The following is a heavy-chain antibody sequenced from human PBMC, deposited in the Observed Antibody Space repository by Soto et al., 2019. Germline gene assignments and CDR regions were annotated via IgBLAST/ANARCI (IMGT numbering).Heavy chain of an antibody. CDR2: INSDGSST. V-gene: IGHV3-74*01. CDR3: ARDGYQLLPYYYYYMDV. Sequence: PGGPLRLPCAASAFPFRSYWMHWVRQAPGKGLVWVSRINSDGSSTSYAGSVKGRFTIARDNAKNTLYLQMNSLRAEDTAVYYCARDGYQLLPYYYYYMDVWGKGTTVTVSS. CDR1: AFPFRSYW. D-gene: IGHD2-2*01. J-gene: IGHJ6*03.